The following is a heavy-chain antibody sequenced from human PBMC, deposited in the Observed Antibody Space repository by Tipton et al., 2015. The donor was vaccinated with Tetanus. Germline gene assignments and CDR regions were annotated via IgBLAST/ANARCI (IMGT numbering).Heavy chain of an antibody. CDR3: ASSHYDFWSGYLNWFDP. V-gene: IGHV4-39*01. Sequence: GLVKPSETLSLTCSVSGGPIRDSDYYWGWVRLPPGKGLEWIAGIYYSGNSYYNPTFQSRVTISVDTSRSQFSLRLSSVTAADTAVYYCASSHYDFWSGYLNWFDPWGQGTLVTVSS. D-gene: IGHD3-3*01. CDR2: IYYSGNS. CDR1: GGPIRDSDYY. J-gene: IGHJ5*02.